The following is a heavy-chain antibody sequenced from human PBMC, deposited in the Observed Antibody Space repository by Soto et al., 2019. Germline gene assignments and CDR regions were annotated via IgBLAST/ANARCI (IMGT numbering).Heavy chain of an antibody. D-gene: IGHD3-22*01. Sequence: GGSLRLSCAASGFTFSSYGMHWVRQAPGKGLEWVAVIWYDGSNKYYADSVKGRFTISRDNSKNTLYLQMNSLRAEDTAVYYCARETEPYYYDSISGLDYWGQGTLVTVSS. CDR2: IWYDGSNK. CDR3: ARETEPYYYDSISGLDY. CDR1: GFTFSSYG. V-gene: IGHV3-33*01. J-gene: IGHJ4*02.